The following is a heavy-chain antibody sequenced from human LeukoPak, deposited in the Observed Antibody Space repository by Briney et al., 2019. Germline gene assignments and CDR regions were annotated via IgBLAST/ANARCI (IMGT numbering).Heavy chain of an antibody. V-gene: IGHV1-46*01. D-gene: IGHD3-22*01. CDR1: SRNYA. Sequence: ASVKVSCKGASRNYAFSWVRQAPGQGLEWMGIINPSGGSTSYAQKFQGRVTMTRDTSTSTVYMELSSLRSEDTAVYYCARGPAITMIVVVMRNFDYWGQGTLVTVSS. CDR2: INPSGGST. CDR3: ARGPAITMIVVVMRNFDY. J-gene: IGHJ4*02.